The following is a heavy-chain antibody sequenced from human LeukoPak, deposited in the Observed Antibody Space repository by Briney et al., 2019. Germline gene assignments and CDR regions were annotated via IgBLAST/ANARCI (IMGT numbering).Heavy chain of an antibody. Sequence: GGSLRLSCATSGFTFSDFHMNWIRQAPGKGLEWVASISSSGGITYYADSVKGRFTISRDNTKNSLYLQMNSLRAEDTAVYYCARVIWSQGLDSPGHYMDGWGKGTTVTVSS. D-gene: IGHD6-25*01. CDR2: ISSSGGIT. V-gene: IGHV3-11*04. CDR3: ARVIWSQGLDSPGHYMDG. CDR1: GFTFSDFH. J-gene: IGHJ6*03.